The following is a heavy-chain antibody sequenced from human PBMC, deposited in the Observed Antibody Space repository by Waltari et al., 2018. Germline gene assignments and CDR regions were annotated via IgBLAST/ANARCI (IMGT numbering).Heavy chain of an antibody. J-gene: IGHJ4*02. CDR2: ISPIFGTA. CDR1: GGTFSSYA. Sequence: QVQLVQSGAEVKKPGSSVKVSCKASGGTFSSYAISWVRQAPGQGLEWMGGISPIFGTANYAQKFQGRVTITADKSTSTADMELSSLRSEDTAVYYCARGVTIFGVAAPDYWGQGTLVTVSS. D-gene: IGHD3-3*01. CDR3: ARGVTIFGVAAPDY. V-gene: IGHV1-69*14.